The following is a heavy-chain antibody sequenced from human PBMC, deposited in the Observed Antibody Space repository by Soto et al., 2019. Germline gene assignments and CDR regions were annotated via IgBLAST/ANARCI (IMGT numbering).Heavy chain of an antibody. J-gene: IGHJ5*02. Sequence: QVQLVESGGGVVQPGGSLRLSCTASGFIFSDYAMHWVRQAPGEGLEWVALISDDGNSKYYADSMRGRFTVSRENSKNTLYLEMDSLRVEDTAVYHCVRKWYGELGEGWCDPWGQGTLVTVSS. CDR3: VRKWYGELGEGWCDP. CDR1: GFIFSDYA. CDR2: ISDDGNSK. V-gene: IGHV3-30-3*01. D-gene: IGHD3-10*01.